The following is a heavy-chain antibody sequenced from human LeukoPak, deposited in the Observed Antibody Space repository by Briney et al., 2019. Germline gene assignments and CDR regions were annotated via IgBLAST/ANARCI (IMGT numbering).Heavy chain of an antibody. CDR3: ARGSRELYYFDY. CDR2: TYYSGST. Sequence: PSETLSLTCTVSGGSISSYYWSWIRQPPGKGLEWIGYTYYSGSTKYNPSLKSRVTISVDASKTQFSLKLNSVTAADTAVYYCARGSRELYYFDYWGQGTLVTVSS. V-gene: IGHV4-59*01. CDR1: GGSISSYY. D-gene: IGHD1-7*01. J-gene: IGHJ4*02.